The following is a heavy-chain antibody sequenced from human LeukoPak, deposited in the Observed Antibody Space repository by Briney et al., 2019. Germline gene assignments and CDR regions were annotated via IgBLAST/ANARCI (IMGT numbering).Heavy chain of an antibody. CDR1: GGSISSYY. J-gene: IGHJ4*02. V-gene: IGHV4-59*12. CDR3: AKDDPGDLRYFDY. Sequence: SETLSLTCTVSGGSISSYYWSWIRQPPGKGPEWVGYIYYSGSTNYNPSLKSRVTISVDTSKNQFSLKLSSVTAADTAVYYCAKDDPGDLRYFDYWGQGTLVTVSS. D-gene: IGHD7-27*01. CDR2: IYYSGST.